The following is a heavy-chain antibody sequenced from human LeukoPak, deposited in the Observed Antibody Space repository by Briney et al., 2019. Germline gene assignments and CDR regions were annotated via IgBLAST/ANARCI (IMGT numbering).Heavy chain of an antibody. V-gene: IGHV4-4*09. D-gene: IGHD6-19*01. CDR1: GGSISSYY. CDR3: ARAVAGARSYYYYYMDV. J-gene: IGHJ6*03. CDR2: IYTSGST. Sequence: SETLSLTCTVSGGSISSYYWSWIRQPPGKGLEWICYIYTSGSTNYNPSLKSRVTISVDTSKNQFSLKLSSVTAADTAVYYCARAVAGARSYYYYYMDVWGKGTTVTVSS.